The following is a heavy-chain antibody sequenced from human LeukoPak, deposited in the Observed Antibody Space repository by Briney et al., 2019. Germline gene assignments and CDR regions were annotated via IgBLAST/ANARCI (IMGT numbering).Heavy chain of an antibody. D-gene: IGHD3-3*01. J-gene: IGHJ4*02. CDR1: GRSISSRSYY. CDR2: IYYSGST. CDR3: ARGAYDFWSGYHQIDY. V-gene: IGHV4-39*01. Sequence: SETLSLTCTVSGRSISSRSYYWGWIRQPPGKGLEWIGSIYYSGSTYYNPSLKSRVTISVDTSKNQFSLKLSSVTAADTAVYYCARGAYDFWSGYHQIDYWGQGTLVTVSS.